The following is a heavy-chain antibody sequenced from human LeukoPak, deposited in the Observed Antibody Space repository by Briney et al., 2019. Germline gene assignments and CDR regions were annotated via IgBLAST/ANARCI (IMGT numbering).Heavy chain of an antibody. J-gene: IGHJ4*02. V-gene: IGHV3-23*01. CDR1: GFTFSSSA. Sequence: RPGGSLRLSCAASGFTFSSSAMSWVRQAPGKGLEWVSSITGSGRGYITNYADSVKGRFTISRDNSKSTLYLQMNSLRAEDTAIYYCAKSGSGYYIWGQGTLVTVSS. CDR3: AKSGSGYYI. CDR2: ITGSGRGYIT. D-gene: IGHD3-3*01.